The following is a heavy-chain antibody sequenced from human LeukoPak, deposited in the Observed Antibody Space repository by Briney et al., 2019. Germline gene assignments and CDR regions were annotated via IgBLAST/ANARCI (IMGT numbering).Heavy chain of an antibody. CDR1: GYTFTDYY. Sequence: ASVKVSCKASGYTFTDYYVHWVRQAPGQGLEWMGRINPNSGGTNYAQKFQGRVTMTEDTSTDTAYMELSSLRSEDTAVYYCATAAKLLWLQNTPLFDYWGQGTLVTVSS. J-gene: IGHJ4*02. CDR2: INPNSGGT. D-gene: IGHD5-24*01. CDR3: ATAAKLLWLQNTPLFDY. V-gene: IGHV1-2*06.